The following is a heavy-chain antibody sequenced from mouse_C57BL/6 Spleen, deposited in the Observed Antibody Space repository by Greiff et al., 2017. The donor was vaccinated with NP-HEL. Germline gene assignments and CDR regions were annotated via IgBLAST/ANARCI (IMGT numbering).Heavy chain of an antibody. Sequence: QVQLQQPGAELVKPGASVKLSCKASGYTFTSYWMHWVKQRPGQGLEWIGMIHPNSGSTNYNEKFKSKATLTVDKSSSTAYMQLSSLTSEDSAVYYCARGDYYYGSSHHYFDYWGQGTTLTVSS. D-gene: IGHD1-1*01. V-gene: IGHV1-64*01. CDR1: GYTFTSYW. CDR2: IHPNSGST. CDR3: ARGDYYYGSSHHYFDY. J-gene: IGHJ2*01.